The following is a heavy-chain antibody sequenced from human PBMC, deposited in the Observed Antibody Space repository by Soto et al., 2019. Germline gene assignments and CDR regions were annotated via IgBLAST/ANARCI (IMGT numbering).Heavy chain of an antibody. CDR2: TCFRSKWYN. CDR3: AKGDNLGPKTGYAFDP. CDR1: GDSVSSNTAS. J-gene: IGHJ5*02. D-gene: IGHD5-12*01. V-gene: IGHV6-1*01. Sequence: SQTLSLTCAISGDSVSSNTASWNWIRQSPSRGLEWLGRTCFRSKWYNDYAVSVKSRIIINPDTSNNQFSLQLNSVTPEDTAVYFCAKGDNLGPKTGYAFDPWGQGSMVTVSS.